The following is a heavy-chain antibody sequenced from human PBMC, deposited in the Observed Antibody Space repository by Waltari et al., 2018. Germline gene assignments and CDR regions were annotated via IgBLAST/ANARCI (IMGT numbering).Heavy chain of an antibody. CDR1: GFTFSSYA. J-gene: IGHJ4*02. D-gene: IGHD3-22*01. Sequence: EVQLLETGGGLVQPGGSLRLSCAASGFTFSSYAMSWVRQAPGKGLEWVSAISGSGVSTYYADSVKGRFTISRDNSKNTLYLQMNSLRAEDTAVYYCAKVPLIVVVIGLDYWGQGTLVTVSS. CDR3: AKVPLIVVVIGLDY. CDR2: ISGSGVST. V-gene: IGHV3-23*01.